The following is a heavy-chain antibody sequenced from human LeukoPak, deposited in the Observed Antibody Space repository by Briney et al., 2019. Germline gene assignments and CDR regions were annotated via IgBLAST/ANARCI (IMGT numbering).Heavy chain of an antibody. V-gene: IGHV1-2*06. CDR1: GYTFTGCY. D-gene: IGHD3-10*01. CDR2: INPSSGGT. CDR3: ARDAIYGSGSYSPRPSKFDP. Sequence: ASVKVSCKASGYTFTGCYMHWGRQAPGQGLEWMGRINPSSGGTNYAQKLQGRVTMTRETSTSTAYMELSRLRSDDTAVYYCARDAIYGSGSYSPRPSKFDPWGQGTLVTVSS. J-gene: IGHJ5*02.